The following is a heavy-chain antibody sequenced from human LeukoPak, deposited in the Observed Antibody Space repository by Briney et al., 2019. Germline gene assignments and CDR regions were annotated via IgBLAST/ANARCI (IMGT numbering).Heavy chain of an antibody. CDR2: IIPILGIA. CDR3: ARNAGTYYSRPLDY. CDR1: GGTFSSYA. Sequence: SVKVSCKASGGTFSSYAISWVRQAPGQGLEWMGRIIPILGIANYAQKFQGRVTITADKSTSTAYMELGSLRSEDTAVYYCARNAGTYYSRPLDYWGQGTLVTVSS. J-gene: IGHJ4*02. V-gene: IGHV1-69*04. D-gene: IGHD3-10*01.